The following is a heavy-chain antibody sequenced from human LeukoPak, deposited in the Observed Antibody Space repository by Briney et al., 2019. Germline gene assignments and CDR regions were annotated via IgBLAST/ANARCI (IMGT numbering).Heavy chain of an antibody. CDR1: GFTFTKYA. Sequence: GGSLRLSCAASGFTFTKYAMTWVRQAPGKGLEWISYINGRGSTINYADSVKGRFTISRDNAKNSLYLQMYSLRVEDTAVYYCVGSANLADWGQGTLVTVSS. CDR3: VGSANLAD. J-gene: IGHJ4*02. D-gene: IGHD4/OR15-4a*01. CDR2: INGRGSTI. V-gene: IGHV3-48*03.